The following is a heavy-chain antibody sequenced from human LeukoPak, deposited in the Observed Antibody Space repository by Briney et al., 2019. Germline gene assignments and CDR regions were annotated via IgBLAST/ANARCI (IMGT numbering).Heavy chain of an antibody. CDR3: AKDGVNFTSTNCSMQAFEV. CDR2: LSGGGGST. CDR1: GFTFRSNA. Sequence: PGGSLRLSCAASGFTFRSNAMIWVRPAPGKGLEWVSDLSGGGGSTYSADSVKGRITGSRDTATTTLFLRMVSLRAEAAAAYYSAKDGVNFTSTNCSMQAFEVWGQGAMGTVSS. D-gene: IGHD2-2*01. V-gene: IGHV3-23*01. J-gene: IGHJ3*01.